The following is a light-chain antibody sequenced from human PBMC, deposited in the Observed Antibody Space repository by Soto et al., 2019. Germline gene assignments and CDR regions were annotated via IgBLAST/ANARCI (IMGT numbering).Light chain of an antibody. CDR3: SSYTSSSTSVV. J-gene: IGLJ2*01. CDR2: DVS. Sequence: QPASVSGSPGQSITISCTGTSSDVGGYNYVSWYQQHPGKAPKLMIYDVSNRPSGVSDRFSGSKSGNTASLTISGLQAEDEADYYCSSYTSSSTSVVFGGGTKLTVL. CDR1: SSDVGGYNY. V-gene: IGLV2-14*01.